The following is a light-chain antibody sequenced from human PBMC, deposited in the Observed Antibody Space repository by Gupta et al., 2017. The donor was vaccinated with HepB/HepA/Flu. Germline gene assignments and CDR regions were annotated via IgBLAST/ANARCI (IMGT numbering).Light chain of an antibody. Sequence: EIVMTQSPATLSVSPGERATLSCRASQSVSSNLAWYQQKPGQAPRLLIYGASTRATGIPARFSGSGSATEFPLTVSSLQSEDFAVYYCQQYNNWGGTFGQGTKVEIK. V-gene: IGKV3-15*01. J-gene: IGKJ1*01. CDR1: QSVSSN. CDR2: GAS. CDR3: QQYNNWGGT.